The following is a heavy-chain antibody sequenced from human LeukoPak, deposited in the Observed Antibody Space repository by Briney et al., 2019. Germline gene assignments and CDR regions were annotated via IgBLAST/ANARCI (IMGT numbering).Heavy chain of an antibody. D-gene: IGHD3-3*02. CDR1: GFTFSDYY. CDR2: ISSSGSTI. Sequence: PGGSLRLSCAASGFTFSDYYMNWIRQAPGKGLEWVSFISSSGSTIYYADSVKGRFTISRDNAKNSLYLQMNSLRAEDTAVYYCAGNKRHFWSGTGSRWFDPWGQGTLVTVSS. V-gene: IGHV3-11*04. CDR3: AGNKRHFWSGTGSRWFDP. J-gene: IGHJ5*02.